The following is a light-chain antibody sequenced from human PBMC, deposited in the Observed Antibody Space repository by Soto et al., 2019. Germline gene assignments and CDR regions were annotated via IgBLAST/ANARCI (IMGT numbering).Light chain of an antibody. J-gene: IGKJ1*01. V-gene: IGKV3-20*01. CDR3: QHYGSSRT. CDR1: QGVSSNY. Sequence: EIVLTQSPGTLSLSPGERATLSCRASQGVSSNYLAWYQQKSGHAPRLLLYGTSSRATGIPERFSGSGSGTDFTLTISRLEPEDFAVYYCQHYGSSRTFGQGTKVDIK. CDR2: GTS.